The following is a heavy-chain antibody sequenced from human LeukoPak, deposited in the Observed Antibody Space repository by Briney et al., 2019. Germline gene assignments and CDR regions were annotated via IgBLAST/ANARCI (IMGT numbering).Heavy chain of an antibody. CDR1: GFTFSSYA. V-gene: IGHV3-23*01. J-gene: IGHJ3*02. CDR3: AKQGFGEFSAFDI. Sequence: GGSLRLSCAASGFTFSSYAMSWVRQARGKGLEWVSAISGSGGSTYYADSVKGRFTISRDNSKNTLYLQMNSLRAEDTAVYYCAKQGFGEFSAFDIWGQGTMVTVSS. CDR2: ISGSGGST. D-gene: IGHD3-10*01.